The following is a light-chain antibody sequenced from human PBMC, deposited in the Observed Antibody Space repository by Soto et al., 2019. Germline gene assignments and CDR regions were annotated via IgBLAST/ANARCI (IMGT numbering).Light chain of an antibody. CDR1: QSVSSY. Sequence: EIVFTQSPATLSLSPGERAPLPRRASQSVSSYLAWYQQKPGQAPRLLIYDASHRATGIPPRFSGSGSGTDFTLTISTLEPEDFAVYYCQQRSNWPPLTFGGGTKVDI. CDR3: QQRSNWPPLT. CDR2: DAS. V-gene: IGKV3-11*01. J-gene: IGKJ4*01.